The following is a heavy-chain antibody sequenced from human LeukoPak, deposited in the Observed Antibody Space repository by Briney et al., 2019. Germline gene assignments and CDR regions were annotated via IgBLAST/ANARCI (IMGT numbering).Heavy chain of an antibody. Sequence: GASVKVSCKASGYTFTGYYMHWVRQAPGQGLEWMGWINPNSGGTNYAQKFQGWVTMTRDTSISTAYMEMSRLRSGDTAVYYCARGAGSYWYFDLWGRGTLVTVSS. CDR3: ARGAGSYWYFDL. V-gene: IGHV1-2*04. CDR1: GYTFTGYY. J-gene: IGHJ2*01. CDR2: INPNSGGT. D-gene: IGHD6-13*01.